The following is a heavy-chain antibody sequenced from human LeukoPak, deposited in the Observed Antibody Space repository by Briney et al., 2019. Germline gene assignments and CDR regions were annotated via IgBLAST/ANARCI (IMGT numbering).Heavy chain of an antibody. CDR2: TRNKANSYTT. J-gene: IGHJ3*02. Sequence: GGSLRLSCAASGFTFSDHYMDWVRQAPGKGLEWVGRTRNKANSYTTEYAASVKGRFTISRDDSKNSLYLQMNSLKTEDTAVYYCARGPRVEGLGNAFDIWGQGTMVTVSS. CDR1: GFTFSDHY. D-gene: IGHD3-3*01. CDR3: ARGPRVEGLGNAFDI. V-gene: IGHV3-72*01.